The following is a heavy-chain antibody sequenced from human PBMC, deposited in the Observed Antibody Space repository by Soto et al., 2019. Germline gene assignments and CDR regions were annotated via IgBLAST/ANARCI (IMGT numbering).Heavy chain of an antibody. CDR1: GGSFIGYY. V-gene: IGHV3-23*01. Sequence: PSETLSLTCAVYGGSFIGYYWSWVRQAPGKGLECVSTISGSGGTTYYADSVKGRFTISRDNSKNTLYLQMNSLRAEDTAVYYCAKVRSTTIFDVVSLFDYWGQGTLVTVSS. CDR2: ISGSGGTT. J-gene: IGHJ4*02. D-gene: IGHD3-3*01. CDR3: AKVRSTTIFDVVSLFDY.